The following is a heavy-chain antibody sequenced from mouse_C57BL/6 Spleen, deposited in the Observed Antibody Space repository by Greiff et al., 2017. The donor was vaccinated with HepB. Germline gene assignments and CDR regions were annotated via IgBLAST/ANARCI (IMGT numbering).Heavy chain of an antibody. CDR2: ISDGGSYT. D-gene: IGHD2-4*01. CDR1: GFTFSSYA. Sequence: EVHLVESGGGLVKPGGSLKLSCAASGFTFSSYAMSWVRQTPEKRLEWVATISDGGSYTYYPDNVKGRFTISRDNAKNNLYLQMSHLKSEDTAMYYCARERLPYYFDYWGQGTTLTVSS. J-gene: IGHJ2*01. CDR3: ARERLPYYFDY. V-gene: IGHV5-4*01.